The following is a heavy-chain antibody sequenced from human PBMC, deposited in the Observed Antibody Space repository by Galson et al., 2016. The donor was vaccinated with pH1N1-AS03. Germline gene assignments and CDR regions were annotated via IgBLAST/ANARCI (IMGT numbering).Heavy chain of an antibody. CDR1: GFTFSGYS. CDR2: ISRSSTYI. CDR3: ARTFPGRVVVVAAAMQEGPDY. Sequence: SGFTFSGYSMTWFHQAPGKGLEWVSSISRSSTYIYYADSVKGRFTISRDNAKNSLFLQMHSLRAEDTAVYYCARTFPGRVVVVAAAMQEGPDYWGQGTLVTVSS. V-gene: IGHV3-21*03. D-gene: IGHD2-2*01. J-gene: IGHJ4*02.